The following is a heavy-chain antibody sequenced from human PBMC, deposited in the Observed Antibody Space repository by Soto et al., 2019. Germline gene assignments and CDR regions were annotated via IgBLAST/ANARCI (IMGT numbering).Heavy chain of an antibody. V-gene: IGHV1-2*04. J-gene: IGHJ6*02. CDR3: ARDKVVTTLSSPYYYYSGMDV. Sequence: QVQLVQSGAEVKKPGASVKVSCKASGYTFTGYYMHWVRQAPGQGLEWMGWINPNSGGTNYAQKFQGWVTMTRDTSISTAYMELRRLRSDDTAVYYCARDKVVTTLSSPYYYYSGMDVWGQGNTVTVSS. D-gene: IGHD4-4*01. CDR1: GYTFTGYY. CDR2: INPNSGGT.